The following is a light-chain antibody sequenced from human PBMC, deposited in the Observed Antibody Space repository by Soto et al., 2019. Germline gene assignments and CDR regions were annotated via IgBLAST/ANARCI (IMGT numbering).Light chain of an antibody. V-gene: IGKV3-15*01. CDR1: QSVSNN. J-gene: IGKJ1*01. Sequence: EIVMTQSPATLSVSPGERGTLPCRASQSVSNNLAWYQQKPGQAPRLLIYGASTRATGIPARFSGTGAGTEFTLTISSLQSEDFALYYCQQYNDWPQTFGQGTKVDIK. CDR2: GAS. CDR3: QQYNDWPQT.